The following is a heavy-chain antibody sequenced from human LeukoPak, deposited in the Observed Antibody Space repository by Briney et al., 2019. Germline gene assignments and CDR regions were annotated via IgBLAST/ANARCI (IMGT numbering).Heavy chain of an antibody. Sequence: GGSLRLSCAASGFSFGDFYVNWIRQAPGKALEWVAFINHPGGPIHYADSVRGRFTISRDNAQSSLSLQMNSLTVEDTAVYYCARTADGEFDVWGQGTLVTVSS. CDR2: INHPGGPI. J-gene: IGHJ4*02. D-gene: IGHD4-17*01. V-gene: IGHV3-11*01. CDR3: ARTADGEFDV. CDR1: GFSFGDFY.